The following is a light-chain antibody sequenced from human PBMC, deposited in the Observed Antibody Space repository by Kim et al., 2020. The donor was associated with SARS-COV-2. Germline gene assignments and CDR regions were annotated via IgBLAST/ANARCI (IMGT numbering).Light chain of an antibody. V-gene: IGLV3-1*01. CDR3: QAWDSSTVV. Sequence: SYELTQPPSVSVSPGQTVSITCSGDKLGHKYACWYQQKPGQSPVLVIYQDSKRPSGIPERFSGSNSGNTATLTISGTQAMDEADYYCQAWDSSTVVFGGGTQLTVL. CDR2: QDS. CDR1: KLGHKY. J-gene: IGLJ2*01.